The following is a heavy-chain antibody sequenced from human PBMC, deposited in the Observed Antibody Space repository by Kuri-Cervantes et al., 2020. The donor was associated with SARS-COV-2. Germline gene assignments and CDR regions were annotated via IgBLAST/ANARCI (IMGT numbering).Heavy chain of an antibody. D-gene: IGHD6-19*01. Sequence: GGSLRLSCAASGFTFSSYSMNWVRQAPGKGLEWVSYISSSSSYIYYADSVKGRFTISRDNAKNSLYLQMSSLRAEDTAVYYCARDPSSGWYGGGDFDYWGQGTLVTVSS. J-gene: IGHJ4*02. V-gene: IGHV3-21*01. CDR2: ISSSSSYI. CDR1: GFTFSSYS. CDR3: ARDPSSGWYGGGDFDY.